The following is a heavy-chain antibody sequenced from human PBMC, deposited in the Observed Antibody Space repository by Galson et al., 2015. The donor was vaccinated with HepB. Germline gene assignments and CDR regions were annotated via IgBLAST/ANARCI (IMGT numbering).Heavy chain of an antibody. D-gene: IGHD3-10*01. CDR1: GGSISSYY. CDR2: IYYSGST. Sequence: ETLSLTCTVSGGSISSYYWSWIRQPPGKGLEWIGYIYYSGSTNYNPSLKSRVTVSVDTSKNQFSLKLSSVTAADTAVYYCARHETPLVPIDYWGQGTLVTVSS. V-gene: IGHV4-59*08. CDR3: ARHETPLVPIDY. J-gene: IGHJ4*02.